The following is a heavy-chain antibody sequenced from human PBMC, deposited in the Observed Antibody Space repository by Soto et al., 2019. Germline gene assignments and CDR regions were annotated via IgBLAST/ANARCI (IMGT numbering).Heavy chain of an antibody. J-gene: IGHJ6*02. V-gene: IGHV3-43*01. D-gene: IGHD5-18*01. CDR2: ISWDGGST. CDR3: AKDISPKGIQLWSYYYYYGMDV. CDR1: GFTFDDYT. Sequence: QPGGSLRLSCAASGFTFDDYTMHWVRQAPGKGLVWVSLISWDGGSTYYADSVKGRFTISRDNSKNSLYLQMNSLRTEDTALYYCAKDISPKGIQLWSYYYYYGMDVWGQGTTVTVSS.